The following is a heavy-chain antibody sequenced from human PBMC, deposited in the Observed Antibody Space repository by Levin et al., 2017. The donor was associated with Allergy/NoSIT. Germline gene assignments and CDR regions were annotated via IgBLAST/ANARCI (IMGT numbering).Heavy chain of an antibody. V-gene: IGHV2-70*01. Sequence: QTLSLTCTFSGFSLSTSGMCVSWIRQPPGKALEWLALIDWDDDKYYSTSLKTRLTISKDTSKNQVVLTMTNMDPVDTATYYCARMARGGGSGYNWSYYYGMDVWGQGTTVTVSS. D-gene: IGHD5-24*01. CDR2: IDWDDDK. J-gene: IGHJ6*02. CDR1: GFSLSTSGMC. CDR3: ARMARGGGSGYNWSYYYGMDV.